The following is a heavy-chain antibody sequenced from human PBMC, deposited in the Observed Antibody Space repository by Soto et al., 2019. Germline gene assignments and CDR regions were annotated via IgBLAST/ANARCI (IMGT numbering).Heavy chain of an antibody. Sequence: EVQLVESGGGLVQPGGSLRLSCAASGFTLSGYDIHWVRQATGKGLEWVSGIGSAGDTYSEDSVKGRFTISRENAKNSSYLQMNSLRVADTAVYYCTRKTPTNGMAVWGQGTTVTVSS. D-gene: IGHD2-15*01. CDR3: TRKTPTNGMAV. CDR2: IGSAGDT. J-gene: IGHJ6*02. CDR1: GFTLSGYD. V-gene: IGHV3-13*01.